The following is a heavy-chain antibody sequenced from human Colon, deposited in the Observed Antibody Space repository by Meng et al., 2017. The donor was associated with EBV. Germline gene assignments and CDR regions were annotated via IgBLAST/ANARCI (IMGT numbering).Heavy chain of an antibody. J-gene: IGHJ4*02. CDR3: ARRPTGIDY. CDR1: GGSLSGAY. CDR2: IIHGGSP. D-gene: IGHD2-8*02. Sequence: QVQLQQWGAGLLKPSETLSLTCAVKGGSLSGAYWNWIRQPPGKGLEWIGEIIHGGSPSYNPSLKSRVTISIDTSKNQLSLMLSSVTAADTAVYYCARRPTGIDYWGQGTLVTASS. V-gene: IGHV4-34*12.